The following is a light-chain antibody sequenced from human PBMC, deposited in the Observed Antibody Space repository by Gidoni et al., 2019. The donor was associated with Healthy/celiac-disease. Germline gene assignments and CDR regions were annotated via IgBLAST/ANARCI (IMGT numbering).Light chain of an antibody. J-gene: IGKJ3*01. V-gene: IGKV1-39*01. Sequence: DIRMTQSPSALSASVGDRVNINCRARQSMSSYLTWYQQKPGKAPKLLIYAASSLQSGVPSRFSGSGSGTDFTLTISSLQPEDFATYYCQQSYSTPFPFGPGTKVDIK. CDR3: QQSYSTPFP. CDR2: AAS. CDR1: QSMSSY.